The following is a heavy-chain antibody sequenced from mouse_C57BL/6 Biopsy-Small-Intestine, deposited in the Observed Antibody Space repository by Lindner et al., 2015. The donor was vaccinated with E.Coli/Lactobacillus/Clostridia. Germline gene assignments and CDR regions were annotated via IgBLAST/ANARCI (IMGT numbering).Heavy chain of an antibody. J-gene: IGHJ1*03. CDR1: GYTFTDYN. CDR3: ARSFTTVVATWYFDV. CDR2: INPNNGGT. Sequence: VQLQESGPELVKPGASVKIPCKASGYTFTDYNMDWVKQSHGKSLEWIGDINPNNGGTIYNQKFKGKATLTVDKSSSTAYMELRSLTSEDTAVYYCARSFTTVVATWYFDVWGHRDHGHRLL. D-gene: IGHD1-1*01. V-gene: IGHV1-18*01.